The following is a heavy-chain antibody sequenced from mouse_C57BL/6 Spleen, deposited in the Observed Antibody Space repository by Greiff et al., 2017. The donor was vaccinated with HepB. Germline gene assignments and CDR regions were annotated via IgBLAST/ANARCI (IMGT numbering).Heavy chain of an antibody. J-gene: IGHJ2*01. CDR2: ISSGGSYT. CDR3: ARHDDGYFDY. Sequence: EVHLVESGGDLVKPGGSLKLSCAASGFTFSSYGMSWVRQTPDKRLEWLATISSGGSYTYYPDSVKGRFTISRDNAKNTLYLQMSSLKSEDTAMYYCARHDDGYFDYWGQGTTLTVSS. D-gene: IGHD2-3*01. V-gene: IGHV5-6*01. CDR1: GFTFSSYG.